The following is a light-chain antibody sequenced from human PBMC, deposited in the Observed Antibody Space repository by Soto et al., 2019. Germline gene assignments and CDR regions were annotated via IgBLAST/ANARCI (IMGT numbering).Light chain of an antibody. CDR3: QQYGSSLWT. CDR2: AAS. V-gene: IGKV1-9*01. CDR1: QGINSQ. Sequence: RDTIPRRASQGINSQLAWYQQEPGKAPKLLIYAASTLESGVPSRFSGSASGTEFTLTISSLEPEDFAVYYCQQYGSSLWTFGQGTMVDI. J-gene: IGKJ1*01.